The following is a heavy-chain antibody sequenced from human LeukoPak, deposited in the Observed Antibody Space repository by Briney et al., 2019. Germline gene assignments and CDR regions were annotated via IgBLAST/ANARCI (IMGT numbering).Heavy chain of an antibody. CDR2: ICPGDSDT. CDR3: ARGYGAYGHYLDY. J-gene: IGHJ4*02. CDR1: GYSFTNYW. Sequence: GESLKTSCKGSGYSFTNYWIGWVRQMPGKGLEWMVIICPGDSDTRYSPSFQGQVTISADKFLTSAYLQWSSLKASDTAMYYCARGYGAYGHYLDYWGQGTLVTVSS. D-gene: IGHD5-12*01. V-gene: IGHV5-51*01.